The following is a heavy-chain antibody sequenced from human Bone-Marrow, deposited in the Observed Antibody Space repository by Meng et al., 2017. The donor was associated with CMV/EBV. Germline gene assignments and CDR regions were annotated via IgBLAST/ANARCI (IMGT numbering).Heavy chain of an antibody. J-gene: IGHJ3*02. D-gene: IGHD3-22*01. V-gene: IGHV1-2*02. CDR2: INPNSGGT. CDR3: ARDHIRGATMKSHDACDI. Sequence: ASVKVSCKASGYSFTGYYIHWVRQAPGQGLEWMGWINPNSGGTKYAQKFQGRVTVTRDTSISAAYMELSRLRSDDTAMYYCARDHIRGATMKSHDACDIWGQGNTVNVAS. CDR1: GYSFTGYY.